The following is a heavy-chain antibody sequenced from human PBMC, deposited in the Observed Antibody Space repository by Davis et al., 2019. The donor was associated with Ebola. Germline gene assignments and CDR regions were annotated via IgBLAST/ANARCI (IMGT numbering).Heavy chain of an antibody. CDR2: IFSAGST. D-gene: IGHD1-1*01. J-gene: IGHJ6*02. CDR3: ARDPGGHYAMDV. CDR1: GFTVSSNH. Sequence: PGGSLRLSCAASGFTVSSNHMNWVRQAPGKGLEWVSIIFSAGSTNYADSVKGRFTISGDNLKNTLYLEMNNLRAEDTAVYYCARDPGGHYAMDVWGQGTTVTVSS. V-gene: IGHV3-53*01.